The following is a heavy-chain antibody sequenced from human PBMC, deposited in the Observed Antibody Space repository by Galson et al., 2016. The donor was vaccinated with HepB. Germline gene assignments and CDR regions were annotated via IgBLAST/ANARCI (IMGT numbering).Heavy chain of an antibody. Sequence: ASGFTFSTSAMSWVRQAPGQGLEWVSAIGSTSHSTYYADSVKGRFTISRDNAKNTLFLQMDSLKIDDTAVYYCAKGWSGPDSWGQGTLVTVSS. V-gene: IGHV3-23*01. CDR2: IGSTSHST. D-gene: IGHD3-3*01. CDR3: AKGWSGPDS. CDR1: GFTFSTSA. J-gene: IGHJ4*02.